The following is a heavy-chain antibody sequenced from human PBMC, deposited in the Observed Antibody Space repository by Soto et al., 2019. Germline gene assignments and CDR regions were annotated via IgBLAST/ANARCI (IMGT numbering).Heavy chain of an antibody. CDR3: AHAVYSSSCSNWFDP. J-gene: IGHJ5*02. Sequence: QITLKESGPTLVKPTQTLTLTCTFSGFSLSTSGVGVGWIRQPPGKALEWLALIYWDDDKRYSPSLKSRLTITKDTSKNQVVLTMSNMDPVATATYYGAHAVYSSSCSNWFDPWGQGPLVTVSS. CDR2: IYWDDDK. D-gene: IGHD6-13*01. CDR1: GFSLSTSGVG. V-gene: IGHV2-5*02.